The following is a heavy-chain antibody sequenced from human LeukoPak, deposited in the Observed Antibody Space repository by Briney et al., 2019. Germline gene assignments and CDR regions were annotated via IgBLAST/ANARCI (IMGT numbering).Heavy chain of an antibody. J-gene: IGHJ4*02. CDR1: GYTLTELS. CDR2: FDPEDGET. D-gene: IGHD3-22*01. Sequence: GASVKVSCKVSGYTLTELSMHWVRQAPGKGLEWMGGFDPEDGETIYAQKFQCRVTMTEDTSTDTAYMELSSLRSEDTAVYYCATSRRYYYDSSGYPDYWGQGTLVTVSS. V-gene: IGHV1-24*01. CDR3: ATSRRYYYDSSGYPDY.